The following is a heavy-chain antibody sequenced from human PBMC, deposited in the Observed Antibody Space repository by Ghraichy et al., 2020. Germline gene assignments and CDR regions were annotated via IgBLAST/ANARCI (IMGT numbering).Heavy chain of an antibody. CDR3: ARVGVLPFDS. CDR1: GGSFTGYY. CDR2: INHSGST. Sequence: SETLSLTCAVYGGSFTGYYWSWIRQPPGKGLEWIGEINHSGSTNYSPSLKSRVTISVDKSKNQFSLNVNSVTAADTAVYYCARVGVLPFDSWGQGTLVTVSS. J-gene: IGHJ4*02. V-gene: IGHV4-34*01.